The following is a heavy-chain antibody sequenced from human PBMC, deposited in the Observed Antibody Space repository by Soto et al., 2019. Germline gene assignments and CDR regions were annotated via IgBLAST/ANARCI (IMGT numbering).Heavy chain of an antibody. V-gene: IGHV3-66*01. D-gene: IGHD2-2*01. CDR1: GFTVSSNE. CDR2: IYSSGST. J-gene: IGHJ4*02. Sequence: GGSLRLSCAASGFTVSSNEMSWVRQAPGKGLEWVSVIYSSGSTYYADSVKGRFTISRDNSKNIMYLQMNSLRAEDTALYYCARMGYCSSTSCLISVFDHWGQGTQVTVSS. CDR3: ARMGYCSSTSCLISVFDH.